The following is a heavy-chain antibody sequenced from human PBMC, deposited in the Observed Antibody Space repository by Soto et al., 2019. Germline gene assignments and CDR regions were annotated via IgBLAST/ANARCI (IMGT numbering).Heavy chain of an antibody. D-gene: IGHD5-12*01. CDR3: ARYIVAGQFDS. CDR1: GDSITTNY. J-gene: IGHJ4*02. V-gene: IGHV4-59*13. Sequence: QVQLQESGPGLVRPSETLSLTCNVSGDSITTNYWSWIRQPPGKGLEWIGYVFHNGKTNYNPSLKSRVTLSVDSSKIQFSLRLSSVTAADTAVYYCARYIVAGQFDSWGRGTLVTVSS. CDR2: VFHNGKT.